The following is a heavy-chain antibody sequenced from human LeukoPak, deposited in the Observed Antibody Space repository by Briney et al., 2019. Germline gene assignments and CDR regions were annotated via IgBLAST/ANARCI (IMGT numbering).Heavy chain of an antibody. V-gene: IGHV4-4*02. CDR3: ARDHKFQLHSMFYFYGLDV. CDR1: GGSISSSNW. CDR2: IYHRGST. J-gene: IGHJ6*02. D-gene: IGHD2-2*01. Sequence: SGTLSLTCAVSGGSISSSNWWSWVRQPPGKGLEWIGEIYHRGSTNYNPSLKSRVTISVDKSKNQFSLKLSSVTAADTAVYYCARDHKFQLHSMFYFYGLDVWGQGTTVTVSS.